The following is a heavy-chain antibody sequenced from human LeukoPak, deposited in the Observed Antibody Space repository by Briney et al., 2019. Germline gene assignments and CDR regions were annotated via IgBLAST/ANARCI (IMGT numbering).Heavy chain of an antibody. D-gene: IGHD1-26*01. CDR3: AKDGVGATPYYYYMDV. J-gene: IGHJ6*03. Sequence: GGSLRLSCAASGFTFSSYGMHWVRQAPGKGLEWVAFIRYDGSNKYYADSVKGRFTISRDNSKNTLYLQMNSLRAEDTAVYYCAKDGVGATPYYYYMDVWGKGTTVTISS. V-gene: IGHV3-30*02. CDR1: GFTFSSYG. CDR2: IRYDGSNK.